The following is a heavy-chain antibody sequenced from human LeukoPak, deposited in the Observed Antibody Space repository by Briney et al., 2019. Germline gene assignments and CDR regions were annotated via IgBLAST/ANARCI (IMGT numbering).Heavy chain of an antibody. CDR3: ARLYVDTAMVYYFDY. V-gene: IGHV4-4*07. CDR2: IYTSGST. D-gene: IGHD5-18*01. J-gene: IGHJ4*02. CDR1: GGSISSYY. Sequence: SETLSLTCTVSGGSISSYYWSWLRQPAGKGLEGIGRIYTSGSTNYNPSLKSRVTMSVDTSKNQFSLKLSSVTAADTAVYYCARLYVDTAMVYYFDYWGQGTLVTVSS.